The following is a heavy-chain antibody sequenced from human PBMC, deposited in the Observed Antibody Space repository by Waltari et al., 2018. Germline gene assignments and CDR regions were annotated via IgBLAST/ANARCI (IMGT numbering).Heavy chain of an antibody. Sequence: EVQLVESGGGLVQPGGCLRLSCAASGFTLSRYWMSWVRQGPGKGLEWVGKLMTDGSEEYYVDAGRGRFTISRDNAKISLFLQMNSLRPEDTAVYYCARDQWFAFDIWGQGTMVTVSS. V-gene: IGHV3-7*01. J-gene: IGHJ3*02. CDR2: LMTDGSEE. D-gene: IGHD3-22*01. CDR3: ARDQWFAFDI. CDR1: GFTLSRYW.